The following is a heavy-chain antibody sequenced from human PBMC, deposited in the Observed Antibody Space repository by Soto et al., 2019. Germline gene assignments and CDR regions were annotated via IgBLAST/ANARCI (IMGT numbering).Heavy chain of an antibody. Sequence: ASVKVSCKASGYTFTSYAMHWVRQAPGQRLEWMGWINAGNGNTKYSQKFQGRVTITRDTSASTAYMELSSLRSEDTAVYYCARDNKGIQLWLSRSYNWFDPWGQGTLVTVSS. CDR2: INAGNGNT. D-gene: IGHD5-18*01. J-gene: IGHJ5*02. V-gene: IGHV1-3*01. CDR3: ARDNKGIQLWLSRSYNWFDP. CDR1: GYTFTSYA.